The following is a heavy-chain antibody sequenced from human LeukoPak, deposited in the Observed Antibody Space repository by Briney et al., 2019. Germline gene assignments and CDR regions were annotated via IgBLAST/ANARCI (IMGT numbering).Heavy chain of an antibody. CDR3: ARDKITGASTNDY. D-gene: IGHD1-14*01. Sequence: GGSLRLSCAASGFTFSDYYMSWIRQAPGKGLEWVSYISSSGSTIYYADSVKGRFTISRDNAKNSLYLQMNSLRVEDTAVYYCARDKITGASTNDYWGQGTLVTVSS. J-gene: IGHJ4*02. V-gene: IGHV3-11*04. CDR1: GFTFSDYY. CDR2: ISSSGSTI.